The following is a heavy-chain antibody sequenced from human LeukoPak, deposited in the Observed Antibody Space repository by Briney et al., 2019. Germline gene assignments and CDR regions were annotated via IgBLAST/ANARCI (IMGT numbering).Heavy chain of an antibody. J-gene: IGHJ4*02. V-gene: IGHV1-46*01. CDR1: GYTFTGYY. CDR2: INPSGGST. Sequence: GASVTVSFTASGYTFTGYYMHWVRQAPGQGLEWMGIINPSGGSTSYAQKFQGRVTMTRDMPTSTVYMELSSLRSEETAVYYCASKSIAAAGSPSDYWGQGTLVTVSP. D-gene: IGHD6-13*01. CDR3: ASKSIAAAGSPSDY.